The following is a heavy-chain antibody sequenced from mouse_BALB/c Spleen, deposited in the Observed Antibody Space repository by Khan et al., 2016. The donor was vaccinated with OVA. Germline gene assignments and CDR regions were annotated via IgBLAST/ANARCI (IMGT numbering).Heavy chain of an antibody. CDR3: SRIYSENY. CDR1: GYSITSDYA. CDR2: IDYSGST. V-gene: IGHV3-2*02. J-gene: IGHJ4*01. D-gene: IGHD1-3*01. Sequence: EVQLQESGPGLVRPSQSLSLTCTVTGYSITSDYAWNWIRQFPGNKLEWMGYIDYSGSTSYNPSLKSRISITRDTSKNQFFLQLNSVTTEYTATYYCSRIYSENYWGQGTSVTVSS.